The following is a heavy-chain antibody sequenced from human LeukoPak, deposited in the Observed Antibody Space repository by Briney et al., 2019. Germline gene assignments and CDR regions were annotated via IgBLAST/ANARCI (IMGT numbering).Heavy chain of an antibody. V-gene: IGHV1-46*01. CDR2: ISPTGSST. D-gene: IGHD2-8*02. CDR3: AREESGGYFDY. Sequence: ASVKVSCKSSGFTFTNYYMYWVRQAPGQGLEWMGLISPTGSSTNYAQKFRGRVTMTRDTSTTTVYMELSSLRSEDTAVYYCAREESGGYFDYWGQGTLVTVSS. CDR1: GFTFTNYY. J-gene: IGHJ4*02.